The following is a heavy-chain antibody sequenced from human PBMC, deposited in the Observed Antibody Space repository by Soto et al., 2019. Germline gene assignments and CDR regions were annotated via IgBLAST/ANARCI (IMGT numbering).Heavy chain of an antibody. D-gene: IGHD2-15*01. J-gene: IGHJ6*02. Sequence: QVQLVESGGGVVQPGRSLRLSCAASGFTFSSYAMHWVRQAPGKGLEWVAVISYDGSNKYYADSVKGRFTISRDNSKNTLYLQMNSLRAEDTAVYYCARDLMGQGYCSGGSCYSHYYGMDVWGQGTTVTVSS. CDR1: GFTFSSYA. V-gene: IGHV3-30-3*01. CDR3: ARDLMGQGYCSGGSCYSHYYGMDV. CDR2: ISYDGSNK.